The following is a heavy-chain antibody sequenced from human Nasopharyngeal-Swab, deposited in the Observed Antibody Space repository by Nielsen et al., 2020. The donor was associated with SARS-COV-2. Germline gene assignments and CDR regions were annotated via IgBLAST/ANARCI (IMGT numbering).Heavy chain of an antibody. Sequence: SVKVSCKAFGGTFSSFAFSWVRQAPGQGLEWMGRIIPILGRTNYAQKFQGRVTISAGKSTSTAYMELSSLRSEDTAMYYCARDPNSSWLPLDYWGQGTLVTVSS. V-gene: IGHV1-69*04. D-gene: IGHD6-13*01. CDR3: ARDPNSSWLPLDY. J-gene: IGHJ4*02. CDR1: GGTFSSFA. CDR2: IIPILGRT.